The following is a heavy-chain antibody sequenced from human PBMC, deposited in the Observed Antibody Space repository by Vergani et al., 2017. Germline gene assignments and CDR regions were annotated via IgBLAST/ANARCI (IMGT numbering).Heavy chain of an antibody. J-gene: IGHJ5*02. CDR3: AGAPVRRCSGGSCYSSFRWFDP. CDR2: MNPKSGNS. V-gene: IGHV1-8*01. CDR1: GYTFIEYD. Sequence: QVQLVQSGAEVKKPGASVKVSCWASGYTFIEYDIDWVRQAAGQGLEGMGWMNPKSGNSGFAQKFQGRVTMTRDTSISTAYMELNSLTSEDTAVYYCAGAPVRRCSGGSCYSSFRWFDPWGQGTLVTVFS. D-gene: IGHD2-15*01.